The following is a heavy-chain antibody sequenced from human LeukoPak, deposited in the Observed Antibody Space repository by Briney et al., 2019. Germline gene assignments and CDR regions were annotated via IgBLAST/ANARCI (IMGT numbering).Heavy chain of an antibody. V-gene: IGHV3-53*01. CDR1: GFTVSSNS. J-gene: IGHJ6*03. CDR2: IYSDNT. Sequence: GGSLRLSCTVSGFTVSSNSMSWVRQAPGKGLEWVSFIYSDNTHYSDSVKGRFTISRDNSKNTLYLQMNSLRAEDTAVYYCARSEVGARLYYYYMDVWGKGTTVTISS. D-gene: IGHD1-26*01. CDR3: ARSEVGARLYYYYMDV.